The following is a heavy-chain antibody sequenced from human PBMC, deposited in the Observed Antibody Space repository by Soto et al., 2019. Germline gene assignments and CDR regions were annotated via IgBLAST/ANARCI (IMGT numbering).Heavy chain of an antibody. CDR1: GYTLTELS. CDR3: ATPLYCGSDCYLESFDY. J-gene: IGHJ4*02. Sequence: ASVKVSCKVSGYTLTELSMHWVRQAPGKGLEWMGGFDPEDGETIYAQKFQGRVTMTEDTSTDTAYMELSSLRSEDTAVFYCATPLYCGSDCYLESFDYWGQGTLVTVSS. V-gene: IGHV1-24*01. D-gene: IGHD2-21*02. CDR2: FDPEDGET.